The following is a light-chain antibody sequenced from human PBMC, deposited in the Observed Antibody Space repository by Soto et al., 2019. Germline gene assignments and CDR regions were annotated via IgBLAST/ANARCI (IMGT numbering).Light chain of an antibody. CDR1: QSVSSN. V-gene: IGKV3-15*01. CDR2: GAS. CDR3: QQYNNWTPLT. J-gene: IGKJ4*01. Sequence: EIVMSQSPATLSVSPGERATLSCSASQSVSSNLAWYQQKPGQAPRLHLYGASTRATGIPARFSGSGSGTEFTLTISSLQSEDFAVYYCQQYNNWTPLTFGGGNKVEIK.